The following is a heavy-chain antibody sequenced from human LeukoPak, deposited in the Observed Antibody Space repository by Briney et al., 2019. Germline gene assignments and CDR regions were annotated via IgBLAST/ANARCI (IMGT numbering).Heavy chain of an antibody. CDR3: ARDPREYDFRYCSSTSCYSWYFDL. CDR2: IYTSGST. J-gene: IGHJ2*01. V-gene: IGHV4-61*02. Sequence: SETLSLTCTVSGGSLSGGSGYWGWIRQPAGKGLEWIGRIYTSGSTNYNPSLKSRVTMSVDTSKNQFSLKLSSVTAADTAVYYCARDPREYDFRYCSSTSCYSWYFDLWGRGTLVTVSS. CDR1: GGSLSGGSGY. D-gene: IGHD2-2*02.